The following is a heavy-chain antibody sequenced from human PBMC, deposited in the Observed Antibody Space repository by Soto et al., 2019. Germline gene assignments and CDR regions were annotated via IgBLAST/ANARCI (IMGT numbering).Heavy chain of an antibody. CDR2: INSDGSST. CDR3: AREVYSSGLFDY. Sequence: LRLSCAASGFTFSSYWMHWVRQAPGKGLVWVSRINSDGSSTSYADSVKGRFTISRDNAKNTLYLQMNSLRAEDTAVYYCAREVYSSGLFDYWGQGTLVTVSS. J-gene: IGHJ4*02. CDR1: GFTFSSYW. V-gene: IGHV3-74*01. D-gene: IGHD6-19*01.